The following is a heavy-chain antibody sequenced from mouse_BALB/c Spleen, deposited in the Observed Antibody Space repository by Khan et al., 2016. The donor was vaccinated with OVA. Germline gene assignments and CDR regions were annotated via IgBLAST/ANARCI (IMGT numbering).Heavy chain of an antibody. D-gene: IGHD2-10*01. J-gene: IGHJ4*01. CDR3: ARQPYYHYYLMHY. V-gene: IGHV2-6-1*01. CDR2: LWSDGTN. CDR1: GFSLTNYG. Sequence: QVQLQQSGPGLVAPSQSLSLTCTISGFSLTNYGAYWFRQPPGKGLVWRVVLWSDGTNTYDSALKSRLTISNDNSKSQVFLKMDTLPTDDTAMYYCARQPYYHYYLMHYWGQGTSVTVSS.